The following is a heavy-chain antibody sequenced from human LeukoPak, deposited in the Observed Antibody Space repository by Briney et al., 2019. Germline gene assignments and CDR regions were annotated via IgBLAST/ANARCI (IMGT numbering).Heavy chain of an antibody. CDR1: GYTFTGYY. Sequence: ASVKVSCKASGYTFTGYYMHWVRQAPGQGLEWMGWINPNSGGTNYAQKFQGRVTVTRDTSISTAYMELSRLRSDDTAVYYCARGYSSGPTSKYYYYYYGMDVWGQGTTVTVSS. CDR2: INPNSGGT. CDR3: ARGYSSGPTSKYYYYYYGMDV. J-gene: IGHJ6*02. D-gene: IGHD6-19*01. V-gene: IGHV1-2*02.